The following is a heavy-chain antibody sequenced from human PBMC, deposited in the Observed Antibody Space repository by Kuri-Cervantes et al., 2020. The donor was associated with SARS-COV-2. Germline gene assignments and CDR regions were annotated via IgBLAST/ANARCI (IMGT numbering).Heavy chain of an antibody. J-gene: IGHJ3*02. Sequence: GESLKISCAASGFTFSSYWMSWVRQAPGKGLEWVANIKQDGSEKYYVDSVKGRFTISRDNAKNSLYLQMNRLRAEDTAVYYCARELLWFGGCGAFDIWGQGTMVTVSS. CDR2: IKQDGSEK. CDR1: GFTFSSYW. V-gene: IGHV3-7*01. CDR3: ARELLWFGGCGAFDI. D-gene: IGHD3-10*01.